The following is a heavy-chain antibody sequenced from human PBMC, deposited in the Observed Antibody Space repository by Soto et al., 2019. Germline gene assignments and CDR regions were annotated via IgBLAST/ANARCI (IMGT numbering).Heavy chain of an antibody. J-gene: IGHJ6*02. V-gene: IGHV1-18*04. CDR2: ISAYNGNT. CDR3: ARGIMITFGGVIVPYYYYGMDV. D-gene: IGHD3-16*02. CDR1: GYAFTSYG. Sequence: ASLKVSCKASGYAFTSYGIGWVRQAPGQGLEWMGWISAYNGNTNYAQKLQGRVTMTTDTSTSTAYMELRGLRSDDTAVYYCARGIMITFGGVIVPYYYYGMDVWGQGTTVTVSS.